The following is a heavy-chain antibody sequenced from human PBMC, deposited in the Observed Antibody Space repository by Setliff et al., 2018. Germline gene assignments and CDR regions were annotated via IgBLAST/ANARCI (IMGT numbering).Heavy chain of an antibody. CDR1: GFTFDDYA. J-gene: IGHJ4*02. Sequence: PGGSLRLSCAASGFTFDDYAMHWVRQAPRKGLEWVSGIRWNSGSIGYADSVKGRFTISRDNAKNSLYLQMNSLRADDTAVYYCARPGRSNYWDSFDYWGQGTLVTVSS. CDR3: ARPGRSNYWDSFDY. CDR2: IRWNSGSI. D-gene: IGHD3-10*01. V-gene: IGHV3-9*01.